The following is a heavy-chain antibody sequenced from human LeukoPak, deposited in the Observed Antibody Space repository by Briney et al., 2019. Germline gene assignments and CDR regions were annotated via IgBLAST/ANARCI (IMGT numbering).Heavy chain of an antibody. D-gene: IGHD6-19*01. CDR2: INHSGST. CDR1: GGSFSGYY. V-gene: IGHV4-34*01. J-gene: IGHJ5*02. CDR3: ARTIAVAGIKWFDP. Sequence: SETLSLTCAVYGGSFSGYYWSWIRQPPGKGLEWIEEINHSGSTNYNPSLKSRVTISVDTSKNQFSLKLSSVTAADTAVYYCARTIAVAGIKWFDPWGQGTLVTVSS.